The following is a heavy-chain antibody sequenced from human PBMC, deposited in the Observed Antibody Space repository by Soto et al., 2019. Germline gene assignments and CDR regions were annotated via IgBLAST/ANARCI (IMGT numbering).Heavy chain of an antibody. J-gene: IGHJ4*02. D-gene: IGHD3-16*01. V-gene: IGHV4-30-4*01. CDR1: GGSISSDNY. CDR2: IYYSGNT. Sequence: SETLSLTCTVSGGSISSDNYWSWIRQPPGKGLEWIGHIYYSGNTDYNPSLKSRLAISIDTSKNQFSLKLSSVTAADTAVYFCAREGGESSDGLYYFDSWGQGSLVTVSS. CDR3: AREGGESSDGLYYFDS.